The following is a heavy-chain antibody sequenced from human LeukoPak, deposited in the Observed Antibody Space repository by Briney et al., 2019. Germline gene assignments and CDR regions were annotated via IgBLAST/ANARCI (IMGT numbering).Heavy chain of an antibody. V-gene: IGHV3-23*01. Sequence: GGSLRLTCAASGFTFSSYAMSWVRQAPGKGLEWVSAISGSGGSTYYADSVKGRFTISRDNSKNTLYLQMNSLRAEDTAVYYCAKGEEYDFWSGYWGGFDYWGQGTLVTVSS. D-gene: IGHD3-3*01. CDR1: GFTFSSYA. CDR3: AKGEEYDFWSGYWGGFDY. CDR2: ISGSGGST. J-gene: IGHJ4*02.